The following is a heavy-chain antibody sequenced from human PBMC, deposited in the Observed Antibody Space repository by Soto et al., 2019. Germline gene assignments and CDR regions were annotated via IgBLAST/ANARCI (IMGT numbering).Heavy chain of an antibody. Sequence: SETLSLTCSVSGGTISGYYCTWIRQPAWKGLEWIGRIYSSGNTKYNPSLQSRVTMSLDTSNNQFSLRLTSVTAADTAVYYCARGQRFYDWFDPWGQGTLVTVSS. J-gene: IGHJ5*02. CDR3: ARGQRFYDWFDP. CDR1: GGTISGYY. CDR2: IYSSGNT. D-gene: IGHD3-3*01. V-gene: IGHV4-4*07.